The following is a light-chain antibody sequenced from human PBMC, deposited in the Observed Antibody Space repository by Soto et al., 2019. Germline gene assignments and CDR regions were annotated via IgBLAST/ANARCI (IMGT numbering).Light chain of an antibody. Sequence: QSALTQPPSASGSPAQSVTLSATGTSSDFGGYNYVSWYQQHPGKAPKLMIYEVSKRPSGVPYRFSGSKSGNTASLTVPGLQAEDEADYYCSSYAGSNNLGVFGTGTQLTVL. CDR3: SSYAGSNNLGV. CDR1: SSDFGGYNY. CDR2: EVS. J-gene: IGLJ1*01. V-gene: IGLV2-8*01.